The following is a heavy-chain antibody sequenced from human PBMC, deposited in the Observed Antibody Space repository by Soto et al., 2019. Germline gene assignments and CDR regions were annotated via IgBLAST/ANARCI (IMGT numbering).Heavy chain of an antibody. Sequence: AGGSLRLSCAASGLTFRSYGMHWVRQAPGKVPEWVAGISYDGRDKNYLDSVKGRFTISRDNSKSTLYLQMNNLRPADTSVYYCAKAGGGEFDYWGQGILVTVSS. V-gene: IGHV3-30*18. D-gene: IGHD3-16*01. J-gene: IGHJ4*02. CDR1: GLTFRSYG. CDR2: ISYDGRDK. CDR3: AKAGGGEFDY.